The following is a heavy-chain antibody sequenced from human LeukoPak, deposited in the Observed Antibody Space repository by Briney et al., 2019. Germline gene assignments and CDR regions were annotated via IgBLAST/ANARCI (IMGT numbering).Heavy chain of an antibody. CDR2: IRGNGGST. D-gene: IGHD4-17*01. J-gene: IGHJ4*02. Sequence: GGSLRLSCAASGFTFTSYGMSWVRQAPGKGLEWVSSIRGNGGSTYYADSVKGRFTISRDNSKNTLYLQMNSLRAEDTALYYCAKGPGDDGVFKFDYWGQGTLVTVSS. CDR3: AKGPGDDGVFKFDY. V-gene: IGHV3-23*01. CDR1: GFTFTSYG.